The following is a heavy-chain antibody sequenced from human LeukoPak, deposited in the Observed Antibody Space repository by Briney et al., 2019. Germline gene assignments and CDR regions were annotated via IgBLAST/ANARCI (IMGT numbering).Heavy chain of an antibody. J-gene: IGHJ6*02. CDR2: VYYSGNT. CDR3: ARGHSYYYYGMDV. Sequence: SETLSLTCTVSGGSISSYYWSWIRQPPGKGLEWIGYVYYSGNTNYSPSLKSRVTISVDTSKNQFSLKLSSVTAADAAVYYCARGHSYYYYGMDVWGQGTTVTVSS. V-gene: IGHV4-59*08. CDR1: GGSISSYY.